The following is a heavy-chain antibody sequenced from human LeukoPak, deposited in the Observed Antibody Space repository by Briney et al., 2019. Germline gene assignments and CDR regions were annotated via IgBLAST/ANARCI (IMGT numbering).Heavy chain of an antibody. D-gene: IGHD6-25*01. CDR2: MYYTGNT. Sequence: PSETLSLTCAVSGGSISSGGYSWSGIRQPPGKGLEWIGYMYYTGNTHYNPSLRSRITISVDTSKNQFSLKLSSVTAADTAVYYCARGTYSSDFEYWGQGTLVTVSS. CDR1: GGSISSGGYS. CDR3: ARGTYSSDFEY. V-gene: IGHV4-30-4*07. J-gene: IGHJ4*02.